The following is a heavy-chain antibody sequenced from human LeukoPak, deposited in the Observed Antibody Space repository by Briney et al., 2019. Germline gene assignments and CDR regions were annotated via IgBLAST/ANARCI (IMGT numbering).Heavy chain of an antibody. Sequence: GGSLRLPCAASGFTFSSYWMSWVRQAPGKGLEWVANIKQDGSEKYYVDSVKGRFTISRDNAKNSLYLQMNSLRAEDTAVYYCARDSVTAYFDYWGQGTLVTVSS. CDR1: GFTFSSYW. J-gene: IGHJ4*02. D-gene: IGHD1-20*01. CDR2: IKQDGSEK. CDR3: ARDSVTAYFDY. V-gene: IGHV3-7*01.